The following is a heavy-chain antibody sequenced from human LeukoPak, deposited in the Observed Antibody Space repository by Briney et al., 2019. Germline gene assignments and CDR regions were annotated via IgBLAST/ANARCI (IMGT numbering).Heavy chain of an antibody. Sequence: SETLSLTCTVSGGSISSGGYYWSCIRQHPGKGLEWIGYIYYSGSTYYNPSLKSRVTISVDTSKNQFSLKLSSVTAADTAVYYCARTTGLHYYDSSLFDYWGQGTLVTVSS. V-gene: IGHV4-31*03. CDR2: IYYSGST. CDR1: GGSISSGGYY. D-gene: IGHD3-22*01. J-gene: IGHJ4*02. CDR3: ARTTGLHYYDSSLFDY.